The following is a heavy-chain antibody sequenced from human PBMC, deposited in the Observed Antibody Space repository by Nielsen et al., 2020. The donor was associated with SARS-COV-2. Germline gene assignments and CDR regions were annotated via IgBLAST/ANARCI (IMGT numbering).Heavy chain of an antibody. V-gene: IGHV6-1*01. CDR3: TRGVYTKGFDY. CDR1: GDSVSSNSVT. J-gene: IGHJ4*02. CDR2: TYYRSKWST. D-gene: IGHD2-8*01. Sequence: TLSLPCAISGDSVSSNSVTWNWIRQSPSRGPEWLGRTYYRSKWSTDYAVSVKSRITINTDTSKNHFSLLMNSVTPEDTAVYYCTRGVYTKGFDYWGQGTLVTVSS.